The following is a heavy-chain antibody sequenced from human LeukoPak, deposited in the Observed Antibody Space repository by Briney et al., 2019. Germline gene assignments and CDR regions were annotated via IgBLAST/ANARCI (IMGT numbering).Heavy chain of an antibody. CDR2: INIGGTNT. CDR3: ATDGAGFDT. CDR1: GFTFNDYY. V-gene: IGHV3-11*01. J-gene: IGHJ5*02. Sequence: PGGSLRLSCAASGFTFNDYYMSWIRQAPGKGLEWLSYINIGGTNTHYADPVKGRFTISRDNAKKSLYLEMNNLRAEGTAVYYCATDGAGFDTWGQGVLVTVSS.